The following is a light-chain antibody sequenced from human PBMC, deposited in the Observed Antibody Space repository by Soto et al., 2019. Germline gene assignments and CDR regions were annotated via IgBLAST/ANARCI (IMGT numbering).Light chain of an antibody. CDR1: SSDVGGYDY. V-gene: IGLV2-14*01. CDR3: SSYTSNRVPV. CDR2: DVS. J-gene: IGLJ2*01. Sequence: HSVLTQPASVSGSPGQSLTISCTGTSSDVGGYDYVSWYQQYPGRAPKLIISDVSNRPSGFSDRFSGSQSGNTASLTISGLQAEDEADYYCSSYTSNRVPVFGGGTKLTVL.